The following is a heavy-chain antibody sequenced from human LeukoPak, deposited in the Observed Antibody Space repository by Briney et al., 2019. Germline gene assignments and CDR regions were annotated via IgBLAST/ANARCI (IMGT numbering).Heavy chain of an antibody. CDR1: GFTFSNYW. D-gene: IGHD3-16*02. Sequence: GGSLRLSCAASGFTFSNYWMDWVRQAPGKGLAWVSRINTDGSRTTYADSVRGRFTISRDNAKNTLYLQMNSLRADDTAVYFCARGLGGSYPFDCWGQGALVTVSS. CDR3: ARGLGGSYPFDC. J-gene: IGHJ4*02. V-gene: IGHV3-74*01. CDR2: INTDGSRT.